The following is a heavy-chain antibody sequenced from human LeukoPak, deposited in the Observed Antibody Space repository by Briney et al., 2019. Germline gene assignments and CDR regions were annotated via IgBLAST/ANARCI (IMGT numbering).Heavy chain of an antibody. CDR1: GFTFSSYW. V-gene: IGHV3-74*01. CDR3: ARGQGGLLSYFDY. Sequence: PGGSLRLSCAASGFTFSSYWMHWVRQAPGKGLVWVSRINTDGSSTSYADSVKGRFTISRDNAKNTLYLQMNSLRAEDTAVYYCARGQGGLLSYFDYWGQGTLVTVSS. CDR2: INTDGSST. D-gene: IGHD3-16*01. J-gene: IGHJ4*02.